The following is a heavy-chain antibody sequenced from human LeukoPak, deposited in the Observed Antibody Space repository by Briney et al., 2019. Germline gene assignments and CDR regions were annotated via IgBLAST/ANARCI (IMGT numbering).Heavy chain of an antibody. CDR1: GFTVSSNY. CDR3: AREAEYSSSSVLDY. D-gene: IGHD6-6*01. CDR2: IYSGGST. J-gene: IGHJ4*02. V-gene: IGHV3-53*01. Sequence: QSGGSLRLSCAASGFTVSSNYMSWVRQAPGKGLEWVSVIYSGGSTYYADSVKGRFTISRDNSKNTLYLQMNSLRAEDTAVYYCAREAEYSSSSVLDYWGQGILVTVSS.